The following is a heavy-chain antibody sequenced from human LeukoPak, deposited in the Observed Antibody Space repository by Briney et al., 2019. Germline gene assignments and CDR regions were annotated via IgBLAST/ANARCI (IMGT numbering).Heavy chain of an antibody. J-gene: IGHJ6*04. CDR1: GFHFDKYG. CDR2: IWYDGSDK. CDR3: ARDVCSGRSCYQLTSAYYGMDV. V-gene: IGHV3-33*07. Sequence: GALLLCCTASGFHFDKYGRYGGRQAPGKGLEGGAGIWYDGSDKNYADSVKGRFTISRDNSENTLYMQMNSLRPEDTGIYYCARDVCSGRSCYQLTSAYYGMDVWGKGTTVTVSS. D-gene: IGHD2-15*01.